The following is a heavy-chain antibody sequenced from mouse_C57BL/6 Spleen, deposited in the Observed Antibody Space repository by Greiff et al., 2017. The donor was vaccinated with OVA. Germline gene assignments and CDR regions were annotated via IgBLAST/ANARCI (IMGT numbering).Heavy chain of an antibody. CDR1: GYTFTSYW. D-gene: IGHD4-1*01. V-gene: IGHV1-55*01. CDR2: IYPGSGST. Sequence: QVQLQQPGAELVKPGASVKMSCKASGYTFTSYWITWVKQRPGQGLEWIGDIYPGSGSTNYNEKFKSKATLTVDKSSSTAYMQLSSLTSEDSAVYYCARRGSGQYYYAMDYWGQGTSVTVSS. CDR3: ARRGSGQYYYAMDY. J-gene: IGHJ4*01.